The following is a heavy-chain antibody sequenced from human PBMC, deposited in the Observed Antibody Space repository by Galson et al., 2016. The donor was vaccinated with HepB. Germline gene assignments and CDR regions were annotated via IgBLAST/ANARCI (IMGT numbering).Heavy chain of an antibody. J-gene: IGHJ6*02. CDR3: ARDPGARNGMNV. CDR2: IYSGGTT. V-gene: IGHV3-53*01. D-gene: IGHD3-10*01. Sequence: SLIICCAGSGLTFGSDYMNWGRQVPGQGLEWVSVIYSGGTTYCADSVKGRFTISRDNSKNTVYLQMNSLRAEDTAVYYCARDPGARNGMNVWGQGTTVTVSS. CDR1: GLTFGSDY.